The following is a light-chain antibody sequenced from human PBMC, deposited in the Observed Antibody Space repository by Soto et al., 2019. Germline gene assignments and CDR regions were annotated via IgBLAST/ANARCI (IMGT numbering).Light chain of an antibody. CDR1: QSVSRN. CDR3: QQYGSSPLT. Sequence: MGFAKVPDTLSFSPGNRATLSCRASQSVSRNLAWYKQQPPQDPRLLLYGASTRATGIPARFSGSGSATEFTPPISRLEPEDFAVYYCQQYGSSPLTFGGGTKVDIK. CDR2: GAS. J-gene: IGKJ4*01. V-gene: IGKV3-20*01.